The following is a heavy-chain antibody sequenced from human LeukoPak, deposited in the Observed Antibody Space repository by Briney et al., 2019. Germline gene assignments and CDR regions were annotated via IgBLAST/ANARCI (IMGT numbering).Heavy chain of an antibody. D-gene: IGHD3-3*01. CDR2: ISAYNGNT. CDR3: ARSLEWLLYFDY. Sequence: GASVRVSCKASGYTFTGYYMHWVRQAPGQGLEWMGWISAYNGNTNYAQKLQGRVTMTTDTSTSTAYMELRSLRSDDTAVYYCARSLEWLLYFDYWGQGTLVTVSS. V-gene: IGHV1-18*04. CDR1: GYTFTGYY. J-gene: IGHJ4*02.